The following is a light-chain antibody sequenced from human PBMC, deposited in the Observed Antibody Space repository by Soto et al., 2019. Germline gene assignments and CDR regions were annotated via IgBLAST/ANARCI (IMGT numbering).Light chain of an antibody. Sequence: QSVLTQPPSASGTPGQGVTISCSGSSSNIGSNIVNWYQQLPGTAPKVLIYSTNQRPSGVPDRFSGSKSGTSASLAISGLQSEDEADYYCAAWDDSLNGPMFGGGTKVTVL. J-gene: IGLJ3*02. CDR3: AAWDDSLNGPM. V-gene: IGLV1-44*01. CDR2: STN. CDR1: SSNIGSNI.